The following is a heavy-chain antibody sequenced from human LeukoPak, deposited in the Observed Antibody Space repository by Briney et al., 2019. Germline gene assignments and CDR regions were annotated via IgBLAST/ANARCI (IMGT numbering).Heavy chain of an antibody. J-gene: IGHJ6*03. CDR2: IYYSGST. CDR1: GGSISSYC. V-gene: IGHV4-59*01. CDR3: ARDRDYYDSSGPPTADYYMDV. D-gene: IGHD3-22*01. Sequence: SETLSLTCTVSGGSISSYCWSWIRQPPGKGLEWIGYIYYSGSTNYNPSLKSRVTISVDTSKNQFSLKLSSVTAADTAVYYCARDRDYYDSSGPPTADYYMDVWGKGTTVTVSS.